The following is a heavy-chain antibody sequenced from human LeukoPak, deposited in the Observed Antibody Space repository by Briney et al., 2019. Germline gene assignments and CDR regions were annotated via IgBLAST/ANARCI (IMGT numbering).Heavy chain of an antibody. V-gene: IGHV3-21*01. CDR2: ISSSSSYI. D-gene: IGHD3-10*01. Sequence: PGGSLRLSCAASGFTFSSYSINWVRQAPGKGLEWVSSISSSSSYIYYADSVKGRFTISRDNAKNSLYLQMNSLRAEDTAVYYCARSSSGLPVNWGQGTLVTVSS. J-gene: IGHJ4*02. CDR3: ARSSSGLPVN. CDR1: GFTFSSYS.